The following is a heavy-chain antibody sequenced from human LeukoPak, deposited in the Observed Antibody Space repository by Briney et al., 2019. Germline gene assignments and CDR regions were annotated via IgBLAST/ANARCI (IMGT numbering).Heavy chain of an antibody. Sequence: GGSLRLSCAASGFTFSSYSMNWVRQAPGKGLEWVSSISSSSSYIYYADSVKGRFTISRDNAKNSLYLQMNSLRAEDTAVYYXXXEPLYYYDRVGIFDYWGQGTPVTVSS. CDR1: GFTFSSYS. CDR2: ISSSSSYI. V-gene: IGHV3-21*01. D-gene: IGHD3-22*01. CDR3: XXEPLYYYDRVGIFDY. J-gene: IGHJ4*02.